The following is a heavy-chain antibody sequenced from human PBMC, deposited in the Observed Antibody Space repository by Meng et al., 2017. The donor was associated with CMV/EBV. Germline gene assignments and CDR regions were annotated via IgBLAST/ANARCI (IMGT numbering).Heavy chain of an antibody. J-gene: IGHJ4*02. CDR1: GFTFSGSA. CDR3: RAEAAAGTDIDY. V-gene: IGHV3-73*01. D-gene: IGHD6-13*01. CDR2: IRSKANSYAT. Sequence: GESLKISCAASGFTFSGSAMHWVRQASGKGLEWVGRIRSKANSYATAYAASVKGRSTISRDDSKNTAYLQMNSLKTEDTAVYYCRAEAAAGTDIDYWGQGTLVTVSS.